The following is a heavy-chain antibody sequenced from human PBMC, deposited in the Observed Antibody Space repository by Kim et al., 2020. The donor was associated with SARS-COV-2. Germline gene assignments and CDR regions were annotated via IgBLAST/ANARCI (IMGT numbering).Heavy chain of an antibody. J-gene: IGHJ4*02. D-gene: IGHD3-22*01. CDR2: VYPGDSDT. Sequence: GESLKISCKGSGYSFTSYWIGWVRQMPGKGLEWMGIVYPGDSDTRYSPSFQGQVTISADKSISTAYLQWSSLKASDTAMYYCARQGRYDSSGYYSTHVWGQGTLVTVSS. V-gene: IGHV5-51*01. CDR1: GYSFTSYW. CDR3: ARQGRYDSSGYYSTHV.